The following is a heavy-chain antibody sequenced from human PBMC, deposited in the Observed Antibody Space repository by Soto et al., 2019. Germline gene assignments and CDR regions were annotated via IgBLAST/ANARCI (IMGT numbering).Heavy chain of an antibody. V-gene: IGHV1-69*02. Sequence: SVKVSCKASGGTFSSYTISWVRQAPGQGLEWMGRIIPILGIANYAQKFQGRVTITADKSTSTAYMELSSLRSEDTAVYYCARGRGYCSSTSCFAFDYWGQGTLVTVSS. CDR2: IIPILGIA. J-gene: IGHJ4*02. CDR1: GGTFSSYT. D-gene: IGHD2-2*01. CDR3: ARGRGYCSSTSCFAFDY.